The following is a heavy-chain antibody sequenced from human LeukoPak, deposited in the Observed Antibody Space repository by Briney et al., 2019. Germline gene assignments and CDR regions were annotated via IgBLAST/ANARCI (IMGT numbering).Heavy chain of an antibody. V-gene: IGHV1-3*04. J-gene: IGHJ5*02. D-gene: IGHD3-9*01. Sequence: ASVKVSFKASGYTFTTYAMDWVRQAPGQRLEWMGWINSDNGNTKYSQKFQGRVTITRDTAAYTAYMELRSLSSADTAVYFCATAPYDFLTGFSLNWFDPWGQGTLVTVSS. CDR2: INSDNGNT. CDR1: GYTFTTYA. CDR3: ATAPYDFLTGFSLNWFDP.